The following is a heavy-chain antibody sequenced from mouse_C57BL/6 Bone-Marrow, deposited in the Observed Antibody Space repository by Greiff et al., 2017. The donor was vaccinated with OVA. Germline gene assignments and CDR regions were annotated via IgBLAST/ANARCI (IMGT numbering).Heavy chain of an antibody. CDR2: IYYSGTI. D-gene: IGHD1-1*01. CDR3: ARDGNYGSSWDYAMDY. Sequence: EVKLVESGPGLVKPSQTVFLTCTVTGISITTGNYRWSWIRQFPGNKLEWIGYIYYSGTITYNPSLTSRTTITRDTPKNQFFLEMNSLTAEDTATYYCARDGNYGSSWDYAMDYWGQGTSVTVSS. J-gene: IGHJ4*01. V-gene: IGHV3-5*01. CDR1: GISITTGNYR.